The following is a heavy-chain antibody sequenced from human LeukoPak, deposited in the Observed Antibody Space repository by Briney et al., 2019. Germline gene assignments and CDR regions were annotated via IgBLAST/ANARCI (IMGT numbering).Heavy chain of an antibody. V-gene: IGHV3-11*01. CDR1: GFTFSDYN. CDR2: ITNGGSTT. D-gene: IGHD3-9*01. Sequence: GGSLRLSCAASGFTFSDYNMNWVRQAPGKGLEWVSYITNGGSTTHHPDSVTGRFTTSRDNAKKTLYLQMNSLRAEDTAVYYCARSIGLTGGGVDVWGQGTTVTVSS. J-gene: IGHJ6*02. CDR3: ARSIGLTGGGVDV.